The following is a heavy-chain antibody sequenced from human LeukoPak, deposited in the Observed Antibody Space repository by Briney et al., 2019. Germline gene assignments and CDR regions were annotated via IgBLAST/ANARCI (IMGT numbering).Heavy chain of an antibody. CDR1: GFTFSGYE. D-gene: IGHD4-17*01. V-gene: IGHV3-48*03. Sequence: GGSLRLTCAASGFTFSGYEMNWVRQAPGKGLEWVSYISRSGTIISYADSVKGRFTISRDNSKNTLYLQMNSLRAEDTAVYYCAKHRPTVTRYFDYWGQGTLVTVSS. CDR3: AKHRPTVTRYFDY. J-gene: IGHJ4*02. CDR2: ISRSGTII.